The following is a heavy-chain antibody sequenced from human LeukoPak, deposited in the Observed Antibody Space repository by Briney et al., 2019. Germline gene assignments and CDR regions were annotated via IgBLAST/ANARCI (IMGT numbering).Heavy chain of an antibody. V-gene: IGHV1-69*05. CDR1: GGTFSSYA. J-gene: IGHJ5*02. D-gene: IGHD3-10*01. Sequence: ASVKVSCKASGGTFSSYAISWVRQAPGQGLEWMGGIIPIFGTANYAQKFQDRVTITTDESTSTAYMELSSLRSEDTAVYYCAREDTMVRGAFDPWGQGTLVTVSS. CDR2: IIPIFGTA. CDR3: AREDTMVRGAFDP.